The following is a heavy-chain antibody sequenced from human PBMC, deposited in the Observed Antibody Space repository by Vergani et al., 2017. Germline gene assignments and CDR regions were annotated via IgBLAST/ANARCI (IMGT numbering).Heavy chain of an antibody. J-gene: IGHJ4*02. CDR3: ARDGVTTAPHY. D-gene: IGHD4-11*01. CDR1: GFTFSTYA. Sequence: VHLLESGGGLVQSGGSLRLSCAASGFTFSTYAMTWVRQAPGKGLEWVAVISYDGSNKYYADSVKGRFTISRDNAKNSLYLQMNSLRAEDTAVYYCARDGVTTAPHYWGQGTLVTVSS. V-gene: IGHV3-30-3*01. CDR2: ISYDGSNK.